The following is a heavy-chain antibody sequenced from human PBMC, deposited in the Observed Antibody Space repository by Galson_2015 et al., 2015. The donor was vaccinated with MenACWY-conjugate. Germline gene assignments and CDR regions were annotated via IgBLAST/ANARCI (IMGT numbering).Heavy chain of an antibody. J-gene: IGHJ4*02. CDR2: ISAYNGNT. Sequence: QSGAEVKKPGASVKVSCKASGYTFTTYGISWVRQAPGQGLEWMGWISAYNGNTHYAQKLQGRVTMTTDTSTSTAYMELRSLRSDDTAVYYCATLGYNYGYSYFEYWGQGTLVTVSS. V-gene: IGHV1-18*01. CDR3: ATLGYNYGYSYFEY. D-gene: IGHD5-18*01. CDR1: GYTFTTYG.